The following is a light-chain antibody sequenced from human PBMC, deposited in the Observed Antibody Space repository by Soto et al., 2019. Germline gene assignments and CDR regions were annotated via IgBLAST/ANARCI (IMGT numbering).Light chain of an antibody. Sequence: IVMTQSPTTPSVSPGERATLSCRASQSVSSNLAWYQQKPGQAPRLLIYGASTRATGIPARFSGSGSGTEFTLTISSLQSEDFAVYYCQQYNNWPYTFGQGTKLEIK. CDR2: GAS. V-gene: IGKV3-15*01. CDR1: QSVSSN. J-gene: IGKJ2*01. CDR3: QQYNNWPYT.